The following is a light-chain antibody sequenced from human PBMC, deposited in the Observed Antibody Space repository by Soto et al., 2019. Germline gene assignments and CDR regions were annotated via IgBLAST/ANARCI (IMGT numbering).Light chain of an antibody. Sequence: EIVMTQSPVTLSVSPGERATLSCRASQSVNSYLGWYQQKPGQAPRLLIYDASNRATGIPARFSGSGSGTEFTLTISSLQSEDFAVYYCHQYDNWPKTFGQGTRLEI. CDR2: DAS. CDR1: QSVNSY. V-gene: IGKV3D-15*01. J-gene: IGKJ5*01. CDR3: HQYDNWPKT.